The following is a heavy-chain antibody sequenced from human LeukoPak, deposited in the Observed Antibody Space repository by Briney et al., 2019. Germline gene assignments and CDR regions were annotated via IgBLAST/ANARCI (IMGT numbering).Heavy chain of an antibody. D-gene: IGHD2-21*01. CDR2: IYHSGST. J-gene: IGHJ4*02. V-gene: IGHV4-30-2*01. CDR3: ARDRYYDY. Sequence: PSETLSLTCAVSGGSISSGGYSWSWIRQPPGKGLEWIGYIYHSGSTYYNPSLKSRVTISVDTSKNQFSLKLSSVTAADTAVYYCARDRYYDYWGQGTLVTVSS. CDR1: GGSISSGGYS.